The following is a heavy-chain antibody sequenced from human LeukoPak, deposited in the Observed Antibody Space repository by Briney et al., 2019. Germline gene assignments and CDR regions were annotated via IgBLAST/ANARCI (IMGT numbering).Heavy chain of an antibody. D-gene: IGHD6-13*01. V-gene: IGHV3-30-3*02. CDR2: ISYDGSNK. J-gene: IGHJ4*02. Sequence: PGGSLRLSCAASGFTFSSYAMHWVRQAPGKGLEWVAVISYDGSNKHYADSVKGRFTISRDNSKNTLYLQMSGLRAEDTAVYYCAKSTGYSTTGRDFDSWGRGTLVTVSS. CDR1: GFTFSSYA. CDR3: AKSTGYSTTGRDFDS.